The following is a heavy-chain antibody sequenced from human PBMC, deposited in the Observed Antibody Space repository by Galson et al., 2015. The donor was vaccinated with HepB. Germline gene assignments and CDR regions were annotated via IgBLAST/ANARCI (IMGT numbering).Heavy chain of an antibody. V-gene: IGHV1-69*13. D-gene: IGHD6-13*01. CDR1: GGTFSSYA. CDR3: ARDLKRYSSSWYALDYYYYGMDV. J-gene: IGHJ6*02. Sequence: SVKVSCKASGGTFSSYAISWVRQAPGQGLEWMGGIIPIFGTANYAQKFQGRVTITADESTSTAYMELSSLRSEDTAVYYCARDLKRYSSSWYALDYYYYGMDVWGQGTTVTVSS. CDR2: IIPIFGTA.